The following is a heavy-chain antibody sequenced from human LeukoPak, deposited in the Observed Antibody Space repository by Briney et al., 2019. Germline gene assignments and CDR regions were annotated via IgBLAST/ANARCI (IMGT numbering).Heavy chain of an antibody. CDR1: GYTFTGYY. Sequence: ASVTVSCKASGYTFTGYYMHWVRQAPGQGLEWMGWINPNSGGTNYAQKFQGRVTMTRDTSISTAYMELSRLGSDDTAVYYCARPLYCSSTSCDWDNWFDPWGQGTLVTVSS. D-gene: IGHD2-2*01. CDR3: ARPLYCSSTSCDWDNWFDP. V-gene: IGHV1-2*02. J-gene: IGHJ5*02. CDR2: INPNSGGT.